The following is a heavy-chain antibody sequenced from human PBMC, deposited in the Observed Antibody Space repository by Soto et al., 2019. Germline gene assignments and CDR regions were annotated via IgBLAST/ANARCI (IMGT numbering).Heavy chain of an antibody. J-gene: IGHJ4*02. D-gene: IGHD6-19*01. Sequence: GASVTVSCRASGCTFTSYGISWVRRAPGQGLEWMGWISAYNGNTNYAQKLQGRVTMTTDTSTSTAYMELRSLRSDDTAVYYCARIGQWLVPGPVDYWGQGTLVTVYS. CDR3: ARIGQWLVPGPVDY. CDR1: GCTFTSYG. V-gene: IGHV1-18*01. CDR2: ISAYNGNT.